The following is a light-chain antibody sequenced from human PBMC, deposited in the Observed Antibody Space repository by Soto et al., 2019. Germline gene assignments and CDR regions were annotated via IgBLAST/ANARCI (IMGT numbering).Light chain of an antibody. V-gene: IGKV3-20*01. CDR1: HSVGSL. J-gene: IGKJ3*01. CDR3: QQYASAPFS. Sequence: EVVMTQSPATLSVSPGERATVSCRASHSVGSLLAWYQQKPGQAPRLLIYAASTRATGIPDRFSGSASETDFTLTINRLEPEDSAVYYCQQYASAPFSLGPGTKVDIK. CDR2: AAS.